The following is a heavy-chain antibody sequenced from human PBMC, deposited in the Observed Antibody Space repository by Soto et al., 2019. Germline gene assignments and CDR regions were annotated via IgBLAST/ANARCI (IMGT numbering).Heavy chain of an antibody. J-gene: IGHJ2*01. CDR3: ARDKRRQLEHTSPFDL. Sequence: GGSLRLSCAASGFTFSDYYMSWIRQAPGKGLEWVSYISSSGSTIYYADSVKGRFTISRDNAKNSLYLQMNSLRAEDTAVYYCARDKRRQLEHTSPFDLWGRGTLVTVSS. CDR2: ISSSGSTI. D-gene: IGHD1-1*01. V-gene: IGHV3-11*01. CDR1: GFTFSDYY.